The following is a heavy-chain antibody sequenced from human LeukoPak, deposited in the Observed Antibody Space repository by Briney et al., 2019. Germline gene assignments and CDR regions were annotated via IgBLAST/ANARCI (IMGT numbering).Heavy chain of an antibody. CDR3: AKGYQLLFDY. CDR2: ISSSSSYI. D-gene: IGHD2-2*01. J-gene: IGHJ4*02. CDR1: GFTFSSYS. V-gene: IGHV3-21*01. Sequence: GGSLRLSCAASGFTFSSYSMNWVRQAPGKGLEWVSSISSSSSYIYYADSVKGRFTISRDNAKNSQYLQMNSLRAEDTAVYYCAKGYQLLFDYWGQGTLVTVSS.